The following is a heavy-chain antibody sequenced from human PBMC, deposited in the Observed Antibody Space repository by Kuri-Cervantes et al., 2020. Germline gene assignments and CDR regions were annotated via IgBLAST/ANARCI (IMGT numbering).Heavy chain of an antibody. CDR3: ARDYWSRLSGAFDI. CDR2: IKSKTDGGTT. CDR1: GFTFSNAW. J-gene: IGHJ3*02. Sequence: GESLKISCAASGFTFSNAWMSWVRQAPGKGLEWVGRIKSKTDGGTTDYAAPVKGRFTISRDDSKNTLYLQMNSLKTEDTAVYYCARDYWSRLSGAFDIWGQGTMVTVSS. V-gene: IGHV3-15*01. D-gene: IGHD2-8*02.